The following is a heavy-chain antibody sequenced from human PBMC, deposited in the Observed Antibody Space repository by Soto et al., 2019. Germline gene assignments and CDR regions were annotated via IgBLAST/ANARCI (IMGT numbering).Heavy chain of an antibody. CDR1: GGTFSSYA. CDR2: IIPIFGTA. Sequence: QVQLVQSGAEVQKPGSSVKVSCKASGGTFSSYAISWVRQAPGQGLEWMGGIIPIFGTANYAQKFQGRVTITADECTSTAYMELSSLRSEDTAVYYCARDSNDYYDSSGLDYWGQGTLVTVSS. CDR3: ARDSNDYYDSSGLDY. D-gene: IGHD3-22*01. V-gene: IGHV1-69*01. J-gene: IGHJ4*02.